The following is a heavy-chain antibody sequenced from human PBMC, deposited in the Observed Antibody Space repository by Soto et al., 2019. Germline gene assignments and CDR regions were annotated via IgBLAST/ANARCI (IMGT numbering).Heavy chain of an antibody. J-gene: IGHJ4*02. D-gene: IGHD5-12*01. V-gene: IGHV3-48*04. CDR2: ISSSSSTI. Sequence: GGSLRLSCAASGFTFSSYSMNWVRQAPGKGLEWVSYISSSSSTIYYADSVKGRFTVSRDASRNTLYLQLNYLRPGDTAVYYCAKDIHPGRDTYHYGADYWGQGTLVTVSS. CDR3: AKDIHPGRDTYHYGADY. CDR1: GFTFSSYS.